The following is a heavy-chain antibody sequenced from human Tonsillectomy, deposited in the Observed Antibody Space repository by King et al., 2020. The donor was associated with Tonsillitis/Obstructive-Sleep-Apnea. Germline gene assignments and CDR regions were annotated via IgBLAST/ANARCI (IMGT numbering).Heavy chain of an antibody. V-gene: IGHV3-15*01. CDR2: IKSETDGGTA. J-gene: IGHJ6*03. CDR1: GFTFSNAW. Sequence: VQLVESGGGLVKPGGSLRLSCAASGFTFSNAWMSWVRQAPGKGLEWVGRIKSETDGGTADYGAPVKGRFTISRDDLRNRLYLLLNSLKTEDTAVYYCIKEHWELGEDYYYYFMDVWGKGTTVTVSS. CDR3: IKEHWELGEDYYYYFMDV. D-gene: IGHD7-27*01.